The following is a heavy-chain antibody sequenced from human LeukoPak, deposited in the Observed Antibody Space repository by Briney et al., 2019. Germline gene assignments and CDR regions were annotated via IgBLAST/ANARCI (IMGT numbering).Heavy chain of an antibody. V-gene: IGHV5-51*01. D-gene: IGHD4-17*01. Sequence: GESLKISCKGSGYTFTTYWIGWVRQMPGKGLEWMGIIYPGNSDTRYSPSFQGQVTISADKSIGTAYLQWSSLKASGTAMYYCARWGTVARFIVDYWGQGTLVTVSS. CDR1: GYTFTTYW. CDR3: ARWGTVARFIVDY. CDR2: IYPGNSDT. J-gene: IGHJ4*02.